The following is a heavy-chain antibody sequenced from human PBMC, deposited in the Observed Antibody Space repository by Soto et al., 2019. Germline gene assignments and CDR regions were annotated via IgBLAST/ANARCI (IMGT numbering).Heavy chain of an antibody. CDR3: ARASGESYPGSRVFDS. Sequence: PGGSLRLSCAASGFTFSSNAMSWVRQAPGKGLEWVSVITDTGGDTRYADSVKGRFTISRDNSKNTLYLQMNSLRAEDTAIYYCARASGESYPGSRVFDSWGQGTRVTVSS. J-gene: IGHJ4*02. CDR2: ITDTGGDT. V-gene: IGHV3-23*01. D-gene: IGHD3-10*01. CDR1: GFTFSSNA.